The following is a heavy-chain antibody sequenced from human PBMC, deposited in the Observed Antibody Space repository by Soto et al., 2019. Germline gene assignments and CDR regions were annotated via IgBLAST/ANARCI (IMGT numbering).Heavy chain of an antibody. CDR1: GYTFNSYY. CDR2: ISANNGNI. CDR3: ARVDVRFVVVAAATQHWFDS. V-gene: IGHV1-18*01. Sequence: ASVKVSCKASGYTFNSYYITWVRQAPGQGLEWMGWISANNGNINYAQKFQGRVTMTTDTSTSTAYMELRSLRSDDTAVYYCARVDVRFVVVAAATQHWFDSWGQGTLVTVSS. D-gene: IGHD2-15*01. J-gene: IGHJ5*01.